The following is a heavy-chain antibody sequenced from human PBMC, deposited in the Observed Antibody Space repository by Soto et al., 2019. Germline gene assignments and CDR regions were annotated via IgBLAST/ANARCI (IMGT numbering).Heavy chain of an antibody. D-gene: IGHD2-2*02. CDR3: AKDVKYCGSTNCYILGGHYYYGMDV. J-gene: IGHJ6*02. CDR1: GFTFSAYA. Sequence: PGGSLRLSCAASGFTFSAYAMTWVRQAPGKGLERVSAISGSGGSTYYADSVKGRFTISRDNSKNTLYLQMNSLRAEDTAVYYCAKDVKYCGSTNCYILGGHYYYGMDVWGQGTTVTVSS. CDR2: ISGSGGST. V-gene: IGHV3-23*01.